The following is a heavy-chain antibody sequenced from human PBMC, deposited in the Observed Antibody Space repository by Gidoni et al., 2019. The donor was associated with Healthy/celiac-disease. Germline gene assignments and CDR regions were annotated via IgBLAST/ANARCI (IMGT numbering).Heavy chain of an antibody. D-gene: IGHD3-3*01. J-gene: IGHJ6*02. CDR1: GFTFSSYG. CDR3: AKDLGPHYDFWSGYHYYYYGMDV. V-gene: IGHV3-30*18. CDR2: ISYDGSNK. Sequence: QVQLVESGGGVVQPGRSLRLSCAASGFTFSSYGMHWVRQAPGKGLEWVAVISYDGSNKYYADSVKGRFTISRDNSKNTLYLQMNSLRAEDTAVYYCAKDLGPHYDFWSGYHYYYYGMDVWGQGTTVTVSS.